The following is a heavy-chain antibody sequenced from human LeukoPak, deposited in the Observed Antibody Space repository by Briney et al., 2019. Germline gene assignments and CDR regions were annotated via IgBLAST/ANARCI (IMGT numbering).Heavy chain of an antibody. CDR3: ARQVVAVAGTGYFDY. CDR1: GGSIRSSSYY. Sequence: SETLSLTCTVSGGSIRSSSYYWGRIRQPPSQGLEWIGSIYYSGSTYYNASLKSRGTISVDTSKNQFSLKLNSVTDADTAVYFCARQVVAVAGTGYFDYWGQGTLVTVSS. V-gene: IGHV4-39*01. CDR2: IYYSGST. D-gene: IGHD6-19*01. J-gene: IGHJ4*02.